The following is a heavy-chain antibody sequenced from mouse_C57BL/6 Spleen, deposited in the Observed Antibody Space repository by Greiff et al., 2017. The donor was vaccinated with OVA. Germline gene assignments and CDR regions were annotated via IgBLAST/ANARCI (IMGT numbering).Heavy chain of an antibody. D-gene: IGHD3-2*02. CDR1: GYAFSSSW. CDR2: IYPGDGDT. Sequence: QVQLKESGPELVKPGASVKISCKASGYAFSSSWMNWVKQRPGKGLEWIGRIYPGDGDTNYNGKFKGKATLTADKSSSTAYMQLSSLTSEDSAVYFCARSGEVDAMDYWGQGTSVTVSS. J-gene: IGHJ4*01. CDR3: ARSGEVDAMDY. V-gene: IGHV1-82*01.